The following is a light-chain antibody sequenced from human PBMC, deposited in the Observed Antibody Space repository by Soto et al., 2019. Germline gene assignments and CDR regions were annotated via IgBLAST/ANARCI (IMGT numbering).Light chain of an antibody. J-gene: IGKJ1*01. CDR3: QQYYSTPRT. Sequence: DIVMTQSPDSLAVPLGEMATINCNSSQTVLDNFNNKDYLTWYQQKPGQPPKLLIYWASTREFGVPDRFSGSGSGTDFTLTISSLQAEDVAVYYCQQYYSTPRTFGHGTKVDIK. V-gene: IGKV4-1*01. CDR1: QTVLDNFNNKDY. CDR2: WAS.